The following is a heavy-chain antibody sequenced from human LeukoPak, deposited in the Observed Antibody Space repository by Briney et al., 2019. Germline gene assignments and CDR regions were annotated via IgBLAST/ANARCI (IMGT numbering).Heavy chain of an antibody. CDR1: GYTFTSYD. J-gene: IGHJ4*02. Sequence: GASVQLSCKASGYTFTSYDINWERQVTGQGLEWMVWMNPNSGNTGYAQKFQGRVTMTRNTSISTAYMELSSLRSEDTAVYYCARIGQQLLGFDYWGKGTLVTVSS. V-gene: IGHV1-8*01. CDR2: MNPNSGNT. CDR3: ARIGQQLLGFDY. D-gene: IGHD6-13*01.